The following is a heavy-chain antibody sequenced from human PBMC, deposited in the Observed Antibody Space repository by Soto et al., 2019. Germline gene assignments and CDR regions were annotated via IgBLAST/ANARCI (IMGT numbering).Heavy chain of an antibody. CDR3: ARAPFDGAIDY. V-gene: IGHV3-7*01. D-gene: IGHD3-16*01. CDR1: GFNFGASW. Sequence: EVKLMESGVGLVQPGGPLILSCAASGFNFGASWMAWARPVPGKSLEWVADIKQEGSEKNYVDSVKGRVTISRDDAKNSLSLHMNSLRAEDTAVYYCARAPFDGAIDYWGLGTMVTVSS. CDR2: IKQEGSEK. J-gene: IGHJ4*02.